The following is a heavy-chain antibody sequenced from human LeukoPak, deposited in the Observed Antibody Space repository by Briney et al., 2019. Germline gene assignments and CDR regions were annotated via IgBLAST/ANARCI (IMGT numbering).Heavy chain of an antibody. CDR3: ARGPIIAAAGTFFDY. Sequence: SETLSLTCAVYGGSFSGYYWSWIRQPPGKGLEWIGEINHSGSTNYNPSLKSRVTISVDTSKNQFPLKLSSVTAADTAVYYCARGPIIAAAGTFFDYWGQGTLVTVSS. CDR2: INHSGST. J-gene: IGHJ4*02. CDR1: GGSFSGYY. V-gene: IGHV4-34*01. D-gene: IGHD6-13*01.